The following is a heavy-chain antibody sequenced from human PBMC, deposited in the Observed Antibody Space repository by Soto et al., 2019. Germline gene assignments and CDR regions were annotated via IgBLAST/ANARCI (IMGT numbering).Heavy chain of an antibody. J-gene: IGHJ5*02. CDR3: ARVYYYDSSGPLGP. V-gene: IGHV1-2*04. D-gene: IGHD3-22*01. CDR2: INPNSGGT. CDR1: GYTFTGYY. Sequence: GASVKVSCKASGYTFTGYYMHWVRQAPGQGLEWMGWINPNSGGTNYAQKFQGWVTMTRDTSISTAHMELSRLRSDDTAVYYCARVYYYDSSGPLGPWGQGTLVTVSS.